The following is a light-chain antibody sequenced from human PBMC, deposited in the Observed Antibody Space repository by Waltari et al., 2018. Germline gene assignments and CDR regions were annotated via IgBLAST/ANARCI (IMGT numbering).Light chain of an antibody. V-gene: IGKV3-11*01. J-gene: IGKJ1*01. Sequence: IVLTQSPATLSLSPGERATLSCRASENIVNYLGWYKQKPGQAPRLFIYDATNRAAGIPVRFSGSGSGTDFTLTISSLEPEDFAVYFCQQRSLWPRTFGQGTRVEIK. CDR3: QQRSLWPRT. CDR2: DAT. CDR1: ENIVNY.